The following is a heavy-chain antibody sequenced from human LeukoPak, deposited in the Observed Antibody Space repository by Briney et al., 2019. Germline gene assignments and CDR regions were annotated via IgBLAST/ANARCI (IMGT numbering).Heavy chain of an antibody. V-gene: IGHV3-21*01. J-gene: IGHJ4*02. Sequence: GFTFSXXXMNXVRXAPGKGMEWVSSISSSSSYIYYADSVKGRLTISRENGKNSMYLQMNSLRAEDTAVYYCASMRGYWGQGTLVTVSS. CDR3: ASMRGY. CDR1: GFTFSXXX. CDR2: ISSSSSYI. D-gene: IGHD3-16*01.